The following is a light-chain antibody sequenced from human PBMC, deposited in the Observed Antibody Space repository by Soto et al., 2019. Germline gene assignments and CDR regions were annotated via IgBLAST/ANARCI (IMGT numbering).Light chain of an antibody. CDR2: KAS. V-gene: IGKV1-5*03. J-gene: IGKJ2*01. Sequence: DIQMTQSPSTLSASVGDRVTIPCRASQSISSWLAWYQQKPGKAPNRLIYKASSLESGVPSRFSGSGSGTEFTLTISSLQPDDFATYYCQQYETHPYTFGQGTKLEI. CDR1: QSISSW. CDR3: QQYETHPYT.